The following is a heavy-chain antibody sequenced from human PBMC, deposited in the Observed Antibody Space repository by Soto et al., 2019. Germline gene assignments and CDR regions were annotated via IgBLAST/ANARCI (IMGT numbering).Heavy chain of an antibody. Sequence: GGSLRLSCAASGFTFSNAWINWVRQAPGKGLEWVGRIKSKTDGGTTDYAAPVKGRFAISRDDSKNMLYLQMNSLRAEDTAVYYCAKDKNLLYPCFFDYWGQGTLVTVSS. CDR2: IKSKTDGGTT. D-gene: IGHD2-2*02. CDR1: GFTFSNAW. V-gene: IGHV3-15*07. J-gene: IGHJ4*02. CDR3: AKDKNLLYPCFFDY.